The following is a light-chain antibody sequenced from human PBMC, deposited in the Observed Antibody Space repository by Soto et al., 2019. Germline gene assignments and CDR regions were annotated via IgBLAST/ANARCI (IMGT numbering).Light chain of an antibody. CDR2: DVS. CDR1: SSDVGAYNF. Sequence: QLVLTQPASVSGSPGQSITISCTGTSSDVGAYNFVSWHQQYPGKAPKLLIYDVSHRPSGISDRFSASKSGNTASLTISGLRAEDEADYYCISYTRSNTYVFGTGTKLTVL. V-gene: IGLV2-14*01. J-gene: IGLJ1*01. CDR3: ISYTRSNTYV.